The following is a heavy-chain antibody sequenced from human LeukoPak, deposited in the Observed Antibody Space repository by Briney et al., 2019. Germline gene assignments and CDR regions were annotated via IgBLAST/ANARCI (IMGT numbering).Heavy chain of an antibody. D-gene: IGHD2-2*01. CDR3: ARELASRVVPAWWYFDL. J-gene: IGHJ2*01. CDR1: GDSVSSNSAA. V-gene: IGHV6-1*01. CDR2: TYYRSKWYN. Sequence: SQTLSLTCAISGDSVSSNSAAWNWIRQSPSRGLEWLGRTYYRSKWYNDYAVSVKSRITISPDTSKNQFSLQLNSVTPEDTAVYYCARELASRVVPAWWYFDLWGRGTLVTVSS.